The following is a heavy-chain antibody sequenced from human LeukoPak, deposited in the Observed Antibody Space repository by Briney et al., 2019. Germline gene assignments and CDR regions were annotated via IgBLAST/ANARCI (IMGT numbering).Heavy chain of an antibody. J-gene: IGHJ4*02. V-gene: IGHV3-74*01. Sequence: GGSLRLSCAVSGFTFSSYWMHWVRQAPGKGQGWVSRISSDGSSTSYADSVKGRFTISRDNAKNTLYLQMNSLRPEDTAIYYCAKLFESGTYNNFFHYWGQGTLVTVFS. D-gene: IGHD3-10*01. CDR3: AKLFESGTYNNFFHY. CDR2: ISSDGSST. CDR1: GFTFSSYW.